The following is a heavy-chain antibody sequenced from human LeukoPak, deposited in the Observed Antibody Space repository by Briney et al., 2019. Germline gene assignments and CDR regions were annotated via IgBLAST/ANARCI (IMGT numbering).Heavy chain of an antibody. CDR3: AKVSYIVGATFDY. CDR2: ISGSGGST. J-gene: IGHJ4*02. CDR1: GFTFSSYA. V-gene: IGHV3-23*01. D-gene: IGHD1-26*01. Sequence: GGSLRLSCAASGFTFSSYAMSWVRQTPGKGLEWVSAISGSGGSTYYADSVKGRFTISRDNSKNTLYLQMNSLRAEDTAVYYCAKVSYIVGATFDYWGQGTLVTVSS.